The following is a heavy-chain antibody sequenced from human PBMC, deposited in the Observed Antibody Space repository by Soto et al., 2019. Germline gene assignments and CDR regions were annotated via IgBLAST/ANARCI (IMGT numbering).Heavy chain of an antibody. CDR1: GYTFANYA. J-gene: IGHJ5*01. V-gene: IGHV1-3*01. CDR2: INGGSGST. Sequence: ASVKVSCKASGYTFANYAMQWARQAPGQRLEWMGWINGGSGSTRYSQNFQGRLTITRDSSANTVYMELSSLRSGDTAIYYCARSPPPLGRFDSRCQGTLVTVSS. CDR3: ARSPPPLGRFDS.